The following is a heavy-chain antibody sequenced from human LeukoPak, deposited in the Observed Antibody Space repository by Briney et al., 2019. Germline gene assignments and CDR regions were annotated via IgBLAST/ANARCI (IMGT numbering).Heavy chain of an antibody. CDR2: IIPIFGTA. J-gene: IGHJ4*02. CDR3: ARARVVVPAAMIGVVFDY. CDR1: GGTFSSYA. V-gene: IGHV1-69*06. D-gene: IGHD2-2*01. Sequence: AASVKVSCKASGGTFSSYAISWLRQAPGQGLEWMGGIIPIFGTANYAQKFQGRVTITADKSTSTAYMELSSLRSEDTAVYYCARARVVVPAAMIGVVFDYWGQGTLVTVSS.